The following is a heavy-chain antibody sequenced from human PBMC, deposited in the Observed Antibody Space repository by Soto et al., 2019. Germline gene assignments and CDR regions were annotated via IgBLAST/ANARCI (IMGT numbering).Heavy chain of an antibody. D-gene: IGHD5-12*01. Sequence: GASVKVSCEASGYTFTSYAMHWVRQAPGQRREWMGWINAGNGNTKYSQKFQGRATITRDTSASTAYMELSSLRSEDTAVYYCAREGIVATIDNYYYYMDVWGKGTTVTVSS. J-gene: IGHJ6*03. V-gene: IGHV1-3*01. CDR2: INAGNGNT. CDR3: AREGIVATIDNYYYYMDV. CDR1: GYTFTSYA.